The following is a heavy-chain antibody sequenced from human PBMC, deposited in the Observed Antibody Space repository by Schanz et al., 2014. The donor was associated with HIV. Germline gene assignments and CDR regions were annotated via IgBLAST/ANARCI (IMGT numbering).Heavy chain of an antibody. CDR1: GFTFSNYG. CDR2: ISYDGSNK. Sequence: QVQLVESGGGVVQPGRSLKVSCAASGFTFSNYGMHWVRQAPGKGLEWVAVISYDGSNKYYADSVKGRFTISRDSSKNTLFLQMNSLRAEDTAVYYCAKENPINYYSHGGPFDIWGQGTMLTVSS. CDR3: AKENPINYYSHGGPFDI. V-gene: IGHV3-33*06. J-gene: IGHJ3*02. D-gene: IGHD3-10*01.